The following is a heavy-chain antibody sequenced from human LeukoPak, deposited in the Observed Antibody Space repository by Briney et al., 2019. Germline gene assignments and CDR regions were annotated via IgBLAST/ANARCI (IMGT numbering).Heavy chain of an antibody. Sequence: PSETLSLTCAVYGGSFSGYYWSWIRQPPGKGLEWIGEINHSGSTNYNPSLKSRVTISVDTSKNQFSLKLSSVTAADTAVYYCARNFADIVVVPAAIGWFDPWGQGTLVTVSS. J-gene: IGHJ5*02. CDR2: INHSGST. CDR3: ARNFADIVVVPAAIGWFDP. V-gene: IGHV4-34*01. D-gene: IGHD2-2*01. CDR1: GGSFSGYY.